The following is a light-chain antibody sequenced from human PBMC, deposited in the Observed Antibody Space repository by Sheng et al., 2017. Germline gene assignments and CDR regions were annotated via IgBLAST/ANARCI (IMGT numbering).Light chain of an antibody. V-gene: IGKV3-11*01. Sequence: EIVLTQSPATLSLSPGERATLSCRASQSVSSYLAWYQQKPGQAPRLLIYDASNRATGIPARFSGGGSGTDFTLTISSLEPEDFAVYYCQQRSNWPPTFGPGTKLEIK. CDR2: DAS. CDR1: QSVSSY. CDR3: QQRSNWPPT. J-gene: IGKJ2*01.